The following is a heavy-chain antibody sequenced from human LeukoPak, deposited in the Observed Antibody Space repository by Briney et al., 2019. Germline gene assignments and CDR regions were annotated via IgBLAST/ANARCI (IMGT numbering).Heavy chain of an antibody. Sequence: SETLSLTCTVSGYSISTYYWSWIRQPPGKGLEWIGYIYYSGSTNYNPSLKSLVTISVDTSKNQFSLKLGSVTAADTAVYYCARCERGSWPYYYYYYYMDVWGKGTTVTISS. CDR3: ARCERGSWPYYYYYYYMDV. V-gene: IGHV4-59*01. D-gene: IGHD1-26*01. J-gene: IGHJ6*03. CDR1: GYSISTYY. CDR2: IYYSGST.